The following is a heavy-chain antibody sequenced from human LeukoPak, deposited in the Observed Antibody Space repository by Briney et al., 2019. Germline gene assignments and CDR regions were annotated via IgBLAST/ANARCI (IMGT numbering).Heavy chain of an antibody. J-gene: IGHJ4*02. CDR2: IRYDGSNK. D-gene: IGHD6-13*01. V-gene: IGHV3-30*02. Sequence: GGSLRLSCAASGFTFSSYGMHWVRQAPGKGLEWVAFIRYDGSNKYYADSVKGRFTISRDNSKNTLYLQMNSLRAEDTAVYYCAKGRGYSSSWDYSDYWGQGTLVTVSS. CDR3: AKGRGYSSSWDYSDY. CDR1: GFTFSSYG.